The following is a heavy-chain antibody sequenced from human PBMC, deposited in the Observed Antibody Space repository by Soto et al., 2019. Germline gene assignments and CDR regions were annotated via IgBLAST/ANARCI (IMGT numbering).Heavy chain of an antibody. CDR3: ARDLYSGSHQEGAAF. Sequence: QVQLVESGGGVVQPGRSLRLSCAASGFPFSSYGMHWVRQVPGKGLEWAAVISDDGTKERYADSVKGRFTISRDNSKNMRSLQTHSPSAEDRAVNYCARDLYSGSHQEGAAFWAQATVVTASS. D-gene: IGHD6-25*01. J-gene: IGHJ1*01. CDR2: ISDDGTKE. V-gene: IGHV3-30*03. CDR1: GFPFSSYG.